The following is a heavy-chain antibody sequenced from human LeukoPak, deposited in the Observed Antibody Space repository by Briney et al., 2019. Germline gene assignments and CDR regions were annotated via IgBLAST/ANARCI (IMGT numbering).Heavy chain of an antibody. CDR3: AXXWXRIXXIVVVPXFXY. CDR1: GFTFSSYA. J-gene: IGHJ4*02. Sequence: PGGSLRLSCAASGFTFSSYAMSWVRQAPGKGLEWVSAISGSGGSTYYADSVKGRFTISRDNSKNTLYLQMNRLRAEDTAVYYCAXXWXRIXXIVVVPXFXYWGQGTXVTVS. CDR2: ISGSGGST. V-gene: IGHV3-23*01. D-gene: IGHD3-22*01.